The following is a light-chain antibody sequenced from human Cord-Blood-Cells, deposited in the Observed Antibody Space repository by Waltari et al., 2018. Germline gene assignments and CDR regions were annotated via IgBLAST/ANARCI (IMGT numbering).Light chain of an antibody. CDR3: RQYYSFPRT. CDR1: QGISRY. CDR2: AVS. Sequence: VIWMTEAPSFLAASTGDRVTISFRVSQGISRYLARYQQKPGKAPELLLYAVSTLQSEVPSRFSGSGSVTDFTLTISCLQSEDFATYYCRQYYSFPRTFGQGTKVEIK. J-gene: IGKJ1*01. V-gene: IGKV1D-8*01.